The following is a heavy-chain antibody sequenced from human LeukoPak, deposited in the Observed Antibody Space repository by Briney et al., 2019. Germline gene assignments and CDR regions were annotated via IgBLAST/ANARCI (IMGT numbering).Heavy chain of an antibody. CDR2: IYYSGST. Sequence: SETLCLTCTVSGGSISSYYWSWIRQPPGKGLEWIGYIYYSGSTNYNPSLKSRVTISVDTSKNQFSLKLSPVTAADTAVYYCARVTTVTGYYYMDVWGKGTTVTVSS. D-gene: IGHD4-11*01. J-gene: IGHJ6*03. CDR1: GGSISSYY. CDR3: ARVTTVTGYYYMDV. V-gene: IGHV4-59*01.